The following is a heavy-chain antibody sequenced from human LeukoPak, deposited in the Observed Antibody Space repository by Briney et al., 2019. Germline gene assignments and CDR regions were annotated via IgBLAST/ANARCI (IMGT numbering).Heavy chain of an antibody. D-gene: IGHD5-12*01. CDR1: GYTFTGYY. J-gene: IGHJ4*02. Sequence: GASVKVSCKASGYTFTGYYMHWVRQAPGQGLEWMGRINPNSGGTNYAQKFQGRVTMTRDTSISTAYMELSRLRSDDTAVYYCARDFDAATIFDYWGQGTLVTVSS. V-gene: IGHV1-2*06. CDR2: INPNSGGT. CDR3: ARDFDAATIFDY.